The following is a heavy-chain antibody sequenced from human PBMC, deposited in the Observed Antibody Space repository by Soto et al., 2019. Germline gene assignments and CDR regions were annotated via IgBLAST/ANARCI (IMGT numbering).Heavy chain of an antibody. Sequence: GGSLRLSCAASGFTFSSHWMHWVRQAPGKGLVWVSRVNSDESSRNYVDSVKGRFTISRDNARNTLYLQMNSLRAEDAAVYYCVRGRTSGYFDYWGQGILVTVS. V-gene: IGHV3-74*01. CDR2: VNSDESSR. D-gene: IGHD3-22*01. CDR1: GFTFSSHW. CDR3: VRGRTSGYFDY. J-gene: IGHJ4*02.